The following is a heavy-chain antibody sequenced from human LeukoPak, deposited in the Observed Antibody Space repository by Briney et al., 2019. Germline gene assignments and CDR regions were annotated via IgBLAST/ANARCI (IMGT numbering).Heavy chain of an antibody. CDR3: ASYDSSGYQYFQH. Sequence: SQTLSLTCNVSGGSISSGGYFWSWIRKHPGKGLEWIGYIYYSGSTYYNPSLKSRVTISVDTSKNQFSLKLSSVTAADTAVYYCASYDSSGYQYFQHWGQGTLVTVSS. CDR1: GGSISSGGYF. CDR2: IYYSGST. V-gene: IGHV4-31*03. J-gene: IGHJ1*01. D-gene: IGHD3-22*01.